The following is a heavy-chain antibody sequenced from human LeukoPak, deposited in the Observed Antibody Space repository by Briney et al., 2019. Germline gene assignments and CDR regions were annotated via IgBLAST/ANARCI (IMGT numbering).Heavy chain of an antibody. Sequence: SETLSLTCAVYGGSFSGSYWSWIRQPPGKGLEWIGYIYYSGSTNYNPSLKSRVTISVDTSKNQFSLKLSSVTAADTAVYYCARTTEAHSWRTRYYDYYMDVWGKGTTVTVSS. CDR2: IYYSGST. V-gene: IGHV4-59*01. CDR3: ARTTEAHSWRTRYYDYYMDV. D-gene: IGHD6-13*01. J-gene: IGHJ6*03. CDR1: GGSFSGSY.